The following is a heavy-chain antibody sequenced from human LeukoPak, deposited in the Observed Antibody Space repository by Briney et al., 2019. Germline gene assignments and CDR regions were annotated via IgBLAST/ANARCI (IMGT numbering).Heavy chain of an antibody. V-gene: IGHV3-30-3*01. J-gene: IGHJ4*02. Sequence: GRSLRLSCAASGFTFSSYAMHWVRQAPGKGLEWVAVISYDGSNKYYADSVKGRFTTSRDNSKNTLYLQMNSLRAEDTAVYYCARDLTQRLLHYTADYWGQGTLVTVSS. CDR2: ISYDGSNK. CDR1: GFTFSSYA. D-gene: IGHD5-24*01. CDR3: ARDLTQRLLHYTADY.